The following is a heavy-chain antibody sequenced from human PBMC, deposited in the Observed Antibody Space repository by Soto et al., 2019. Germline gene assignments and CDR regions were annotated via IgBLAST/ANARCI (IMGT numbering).Heavy chain of an antibody. CDR1: GGSFKSGSYS. D-gene: IGHD3-3*01. Sequence: QVQLQESGPGLVKPSETLSLTCTVSGGSFKSGSYSWSWIRQPPGKGLEWIGYVYHRGRTSYNPSLKSRVSISMDTSKNQFSLNLDSVTAADTAVYFCARDFAYFDSWGQGTLVTVSS. CDR3: ARDFAYFDS. J-gene: IGHJ4*02. V-gene: IGHV4-61*01. CDR2: VYHRGRT.